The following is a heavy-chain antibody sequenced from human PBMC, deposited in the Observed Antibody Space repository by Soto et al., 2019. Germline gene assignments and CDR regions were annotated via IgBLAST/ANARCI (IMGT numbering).Heavy chain of an antibody. D-gene: IGHD3-10*01. Sequence: QLQLQESGSGLVKPSQTLSLTCAVSGGSISSGGYSWSWIRQPPGKGLEWIGYIYHSGSTNYNPSLYSRVTISVDRSKNQFSLKLSSVTAADTAVYSCARFGEFLQFDYWGQGTLVTVSS. J-gene: IGHJ4*02. V-gene: IGHV4-30-2*01. CDR1: GGSISSGGYS. CDR3: ARFGEFLQFDY. CDR2: IYHSGST.